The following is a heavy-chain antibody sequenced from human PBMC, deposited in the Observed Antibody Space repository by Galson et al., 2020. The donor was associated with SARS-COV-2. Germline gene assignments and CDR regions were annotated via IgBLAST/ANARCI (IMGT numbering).Heavy chain of an antibody. Sequence: GGSLRLSCAASGFTFSSYEMNWVRQAPGKGLEWVSYISSSGSTIYYADSVKGRFTISRDNAKNSLYLQMNSLRAEDTAVYYCARGPSSWYYYYYGMDVWGQGTTVTVSS. D-gene: IGHD6-13*01. J-gene: IGHJ6*02. V-gene: IGHV3-48*03. CDR2: ISSSGSTI. CDR1: GFTFSSYE. CDR3: ARGPSSWYYYYYGMDV.